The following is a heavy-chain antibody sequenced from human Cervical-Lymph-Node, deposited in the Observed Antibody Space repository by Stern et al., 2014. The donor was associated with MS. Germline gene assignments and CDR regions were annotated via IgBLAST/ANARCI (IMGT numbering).Heavy chain of an antibody. D-gene: IGHD1-26*01. CDR1: GFTFTNYA. CDR3: AKDGAGGGNYAYYFDY. CDR2: ISRSDGST. V-gene: IGHV3-23*04. J-gene: IGHJ4*02. Sequence: EVQLVESEGGLVQPGGSLRLSCAASGFTFTNYAMSWVRQAPGKGLEWVSSISRSDGSTYYADSLKGRFTIARDNSKNTLSLQMNSLRVEDTAVYFCAKDGAGGGNYAYYFDYWGQGSLVTVSS.